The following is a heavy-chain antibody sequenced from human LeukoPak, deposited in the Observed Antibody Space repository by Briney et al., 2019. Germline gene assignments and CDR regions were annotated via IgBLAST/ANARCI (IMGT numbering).Heavy chain of an antibody. D-gene: IGHD2-15*01. CDR1: GGSFSDYY. J-gene: IGHJ4*02. CDR2: INHSGST. V-gene: IGHV4-34*01. Sequence: SETLSLTCAVYGGSFSDYYWSWIRQPPGKGLEWIGEINHSGSTNYNPSLKSRVTISVDTSKNQFSLKLSSVTAADTAAYYCVRGLYCSGGSCRFDYWGQGTLVTVSS. CDR3: VRGLYCSGGSCRFDY.